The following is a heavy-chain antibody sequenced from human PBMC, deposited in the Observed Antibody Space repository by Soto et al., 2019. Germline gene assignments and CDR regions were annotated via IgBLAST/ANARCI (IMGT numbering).Heavy chain of an antibody. CDR2: ITSTADTYAT. J-gene: IGHJ3*02. CDR3: TGSMSFDFDI. CDR1: GFTFSDSV. Sequence: EVQLVESGGGLVQPGGSLKLSCAASGFTFSDSVMHWVRQVSGKGLEWVGRITSTADTYATAYAASVKGRFTVSRDDSKNTAYLQMNSLKTEDTAVYYCTGSMSFDFDIWGQGTMVHVSS. V-gene: IGHV3-73*01.